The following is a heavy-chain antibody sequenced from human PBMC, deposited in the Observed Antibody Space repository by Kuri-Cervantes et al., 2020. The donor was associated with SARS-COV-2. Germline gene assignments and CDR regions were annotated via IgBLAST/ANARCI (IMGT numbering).Heavy chain of an antibody. CDR2: INHSGST. V-gene: IGHV4-34*01. CDR1: GGSFSGYY. D-gene: IGHD6-13*01. Sequence: SETLSLTCAVYGGSFSGYYWSWIRQPPGKGLEWIGEINHSGSTNYNPSLKSRVTISVDTSKSQFSLKLSSVTAADTAVYYCARFSAAAGQRTFDYWGQGTLVTVSS. J-gene: IGHJ4*02. CDR3: ARFSAAAGQRTFDY.